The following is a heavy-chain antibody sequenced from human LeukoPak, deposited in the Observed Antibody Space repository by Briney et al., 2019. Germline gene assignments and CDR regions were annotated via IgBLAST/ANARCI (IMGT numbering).Heavy chain of an antibody. Sequence: SETLSLTCTVSGGSISSSSYYWGWIRQPPGKGLEWIANFYYSRNTYYNPSLKSRVTISVDTSKNQFSLKLSSVTAADTAVYYCARSSGKWSGDYYYHYMDVWGRGTTVTISS. CDR2: FYYSRNT. CDR1: GGSISSSSYY. V-gene: IGHV4-39*07. CDR3: ARSSGKWSGDYYYHYMDV. D-gene: IGHD3-3*01. J-gene: IGHJ6*03.